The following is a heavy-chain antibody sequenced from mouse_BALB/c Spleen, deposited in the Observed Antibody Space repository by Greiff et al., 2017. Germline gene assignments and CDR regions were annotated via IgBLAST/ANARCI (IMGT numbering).Heavy chain of an antibody. V-gene: IGHV3-2*02. Sequence: EVQLHQSGPGLVKPSQSLSLTCTVTGYSITSDYAWNWIRQFPGNKLEWMGYISYSGSTSYNPSLKSRISITRDTSKNQFFLQLNSVTTEDTATYYCARSRGTTEAWFAYWGQGTLVTVSA. D-gene: IGHD1-1*01. J-gene: IGHJ3*01. CDR2: ISYSGST. CDR3: ARSRGTTEAWFAY. CDR1: GYSITSDYA.